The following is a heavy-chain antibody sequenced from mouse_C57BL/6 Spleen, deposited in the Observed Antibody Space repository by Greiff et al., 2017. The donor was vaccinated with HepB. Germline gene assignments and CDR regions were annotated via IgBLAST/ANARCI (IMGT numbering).Heavy chain of an antibody. CDR1: GYTFTDYY. CDR2: IYPGSGNT. V-gene: IGHV1-76*01. D-gene: IGHD1-1*01. J-gene: IGHJ2*01. Sequence: QVQLQQSGAELVRPGASVKLSCKASGYTFTDYYINWVKQRPGQGLEWIARIYPGSGNTYYNEKFKGKATLTAEKSSSTAYMQLSSLTSEDSAVYFCVFIEDYWGQGTTLTVSS. CDR3: VFIEDY.